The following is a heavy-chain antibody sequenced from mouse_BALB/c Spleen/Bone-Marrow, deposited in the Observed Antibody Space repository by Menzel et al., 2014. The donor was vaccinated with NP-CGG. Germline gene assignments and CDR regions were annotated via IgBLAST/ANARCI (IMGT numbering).Heavy chain of an antibody. J-gene: IGHJ2*01. CDR1: GFDFSRYW. Sequence: DVQLVESGGGLVQPGGSLKLSCTASGFDFSRYWMSWVRQAPGKGLQWIGEINPESSTVNYTPSLKDKFIISRDNAKNALYLQVSKVRSEDTALYYCTRLTYYGLSDYWGQGTTLTVSS. D-gene: IGHD1-2*01. CDR2: INPESSTV. CDR3: TRLTYYGLSDY. V-gene: IGHV4-1*02.